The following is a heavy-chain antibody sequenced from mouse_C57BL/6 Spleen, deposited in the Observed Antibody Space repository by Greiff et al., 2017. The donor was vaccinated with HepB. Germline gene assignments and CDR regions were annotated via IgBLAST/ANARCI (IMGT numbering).Heavy chain of an antibody. J-gene: IGHJ4*01. D-gene: IGHD3-2*02. CDR3: ARHEAEDSSGSGAMDY. CDR2: FYPGSGSI. V-gene: IGHV1-62-2*01. CDR1: GYTFTEYT. Sequence: VQLQESGAELVKPGASVKLSCKASGYTFTEYTIHWVKQRSGQGLEWIGWFYPGSGSIKYNEKFKDKATLTADKSSSTVYMELSRLTSEDSAVYFCARHEAEDSSGSGAMDYWGQGTSVTVSS.